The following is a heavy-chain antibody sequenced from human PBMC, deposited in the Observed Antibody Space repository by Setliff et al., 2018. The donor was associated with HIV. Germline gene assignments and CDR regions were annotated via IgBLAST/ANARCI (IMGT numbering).Heavy chain of an antibody. CDR1: GFTFTSYG. CDR3: ARGPPIVVVPAALLTFAY. V-gene: IGHV1-18*01. D-gene: IGHD2-2*01. J-gene: IGHJ4*02. Sequence: GASVKVSCKASGFTFTSYGISWVRQAPGQGLEWMGWISAYNGNTNYAQKLQGRVTMTTDTSTSTAYMELRSLRSDDTAVYYCARGPPIVVVPAALLTFAYWGQGTLVTVSS. CDR2: ISAYNGNT.